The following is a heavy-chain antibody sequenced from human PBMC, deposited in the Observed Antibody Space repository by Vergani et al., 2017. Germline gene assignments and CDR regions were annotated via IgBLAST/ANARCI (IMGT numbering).Heavy chain of an antibody. J-gene: IGHJ5*02. V-gene: IGHV1-18*01. CDR2: ISAYNGNT. CDR1: GYTFTSYG. Sequence: QVQLVQSGAEVKKPGASVKVSCKASGYTFTSYGISWVRQAPGQGLEWMGWISAYNGNTNYAQKLLGRVTMTTDTSTSTAYMELRSLRSDDTAVYYCARDPSQQQLVGNWFDPWGQGTLVTVSA. CDR3: ARDPSQQQLVGNWFDP. D-gene: IGHD6-13*01.